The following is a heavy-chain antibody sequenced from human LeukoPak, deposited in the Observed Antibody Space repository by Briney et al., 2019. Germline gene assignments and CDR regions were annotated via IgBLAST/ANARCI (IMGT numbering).Heavy chain of an antibody. CDR3: ARESGSYYSNWFDP. CDR2: ISSSSSTI. D-gene: IGHD1-26*01. CDR1: GFTFSSCS. J-gene: IGHJ5*02. Sequence: GGSLRLSCAASGFTFSSCSMNWVRQAPGKGLEWVSYISSSSSTIYYADSVKGRFTISRDNAKNSLYLQMNSLRAEDTAVYYCARESGSYYSNWFDPWGQGTLVTVSS. V-gene: IGHV3-48*04.